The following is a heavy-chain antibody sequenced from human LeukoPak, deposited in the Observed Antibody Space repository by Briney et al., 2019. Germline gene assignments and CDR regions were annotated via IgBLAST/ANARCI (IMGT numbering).Heavy chain of an antibody. CDR2: IFYSGST. J-gene: IGHJ5*02. V-gene: IGHV4-39*07. Sequence: PSETLSLTCTVSGGSIGSGTYYWGWIRQSPGKGLEWIGSIFYSGSTNYNPSLKSRVTISVDTSKNQFSLKLSSVNAADTAVYYCARVGNPLVTVFAWFDPWGQGTLVTVSS. CDR1: GGSIGSGTYY. CDR3: ARVGNPLVTVFAWFDP. D-gene: IGHD3-3*01.